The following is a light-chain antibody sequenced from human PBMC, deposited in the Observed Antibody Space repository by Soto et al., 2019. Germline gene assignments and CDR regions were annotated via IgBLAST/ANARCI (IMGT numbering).Light chain of an antibody. V-gene: IGKV3-20*01. CDR2: AAS. CDR3: QQYGSSFIT. J-gene: IGKJ5*01. Sequence: ELVLTQSPGTLSLSPGERATLSCRASQSVSSTYLAWYQQKPGQAPRLLIYAASNRAPGIPDRFSGSGSGTDFTLTISRLEPEDFAVCYCQQYGSSFITFGQGTR. CDR1: QSVSSTY.